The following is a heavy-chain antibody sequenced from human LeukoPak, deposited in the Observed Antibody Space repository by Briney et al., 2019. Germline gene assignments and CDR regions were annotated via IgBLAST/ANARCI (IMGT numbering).Heavy chain of an antibody. CDR2: ISSSSYI. D-gene: IGHD3-10*01. CDR3: ARDSGSGRPYYFDS. CDR1: RFPFSSYT. Sequence: GGSLRLSCAASRFPFSSYTMNWVRQAPGKGLEWVSSISSSSYIYYADSVKGRFTISRDNAKNSLYLLMNSLRAEDTAVYYCARDSGSGRPYYFDSWGQGTLVTVSS. J-gene: IGHJ4*02. V-gene: IGHV3-21*01.